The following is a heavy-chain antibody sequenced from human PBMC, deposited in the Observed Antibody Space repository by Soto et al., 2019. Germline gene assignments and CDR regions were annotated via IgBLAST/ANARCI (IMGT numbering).Heavy chain of an antibody. CDR2: IYKSATT. CDR1: GDSISNLDYF. CDR3: ARGRYCLTGRCFPNWIDS. J-gene: IGHJ5*01. V-gene: IGHV4-30-4*01. Sequence: SETLSLTCSVSGDSISNLDYFWAWIRQPPGQALEYIGYIYKSATTYYNPSFESRVAISVDTSKSQFSLNVTSVTAADTAVYFCARGRYCLTGRCFPNWIDSWGQGALVTVSS. D-gene: IGHD7-27*01.